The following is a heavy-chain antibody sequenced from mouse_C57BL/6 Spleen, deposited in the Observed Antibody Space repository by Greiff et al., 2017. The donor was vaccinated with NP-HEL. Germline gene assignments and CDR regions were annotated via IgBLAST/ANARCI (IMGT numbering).Heavy chain of an antibody. V-gene: IGHV1-61*01. D-gene: IGHD3-2*02. CDR1: GYTFTSYW. CDR3: ARDSSGPFAY. J-gene: IGHJ3*01. Sequence: QVHVKQPGAELVRPGSSVKLSCKASGYTFTSYWMDWVKQRPGQGLEWIGNIYPSDSETHYNQKFKDKATLTVDKSSSTAYMQLSSLTSEDSAVYYCARDSSGPFAYWGQGTLVTVSA. CDR2: IYPSDSET.